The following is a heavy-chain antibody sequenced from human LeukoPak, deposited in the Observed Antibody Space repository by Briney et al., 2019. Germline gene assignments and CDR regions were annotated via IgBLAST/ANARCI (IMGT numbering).Heavy chain of an antibody. J-gene: IGHJ4*02. V-gene: IGHV4-34*01. CDR1: GGSFSGYY. CDR3: ARVMGWFGGFDY. Sequence: SETLSLTCAVYGGSFSGYYSSWIRQPPGKGLEWIGEINHSGSTNYNPSLKSRVTISVDTSKNQFSLKLSSVTAADTAVYYCARVMGWFGGFDYWGQGTLVTVSS. CDR2: INHSGST. D-gene: IGHD3-10*01.